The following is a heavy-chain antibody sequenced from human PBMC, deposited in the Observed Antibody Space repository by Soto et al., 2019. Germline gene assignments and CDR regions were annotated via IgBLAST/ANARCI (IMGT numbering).Heavy chain of an antibody. CDR2: IKQDGSGK. CDR1: GFTFSSYW. D-gene: IGHD5-12*01. Sequence: GGSLRLSCAASGFTFSSYWMSWVRQAPGKGREWVANIKQDGSGKYYVESVKGRFTISRDNAKNSLYLQMNGLRAEDTAVYYCARELMATTIFDYWGQGTLVTVSS. J-gene: IGHJ4*02. V-gene: IGHV3-7*03. CDR3: ARELMATTIFDY.